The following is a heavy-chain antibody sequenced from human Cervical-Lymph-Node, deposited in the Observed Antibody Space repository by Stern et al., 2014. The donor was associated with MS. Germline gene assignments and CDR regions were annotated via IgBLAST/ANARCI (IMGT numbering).Heavy chain of an antibody. Sequence: QVTLKESGTTLVKPTQTLTLTCTFSGFSLSTRGVGVGWIRQPPGNDLEWLALIYWDDDKRSSQSLNSRLSITKDTSKNQVVLTMTNMDPVDTATYYCARSLWGAVFDPWGQGTLVTVSS. D-gene: IGHD3-16*01. J-gene: IGHJ5*02. CDR2: IYWDDDK. CDR3: ARSLWGAVFDP. V-gene: IGHV2-5*02. CDR1: GFSLSTRGVG.